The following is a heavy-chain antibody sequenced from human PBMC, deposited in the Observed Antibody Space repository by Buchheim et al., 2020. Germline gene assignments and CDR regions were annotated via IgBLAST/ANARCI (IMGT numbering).Heavy chain of an antibody. D-gene: IGHD6-19*01. CDR2: IDPSDSYT. V-gene: IGHV5-10-1*01. CDR1: GYSFTNYW. Sequence: EVQLVQSGAEVKKPGESLRISCKGSGYSFTNYWVNWVRQMPGKGLEWMGTIDPSDSYTNYSPSFQGHVTISTDKYISTTSPQWSSLKASDTAMYYCARRVAGRKHYFGMDVWGQGTT. J-gene: IGHJ6*02. CDR3: ARRVAGRKHYFGMDV.